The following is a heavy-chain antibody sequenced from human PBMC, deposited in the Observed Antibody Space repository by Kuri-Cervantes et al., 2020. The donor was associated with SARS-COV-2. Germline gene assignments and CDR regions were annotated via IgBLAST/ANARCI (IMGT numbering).Heavy chain of an antibody. CDR1: GFKFSRTD. D-gene: IGHD4/OR15-4a*01. Sequence: GGSLRLSCAASGFKFSRTDMHWVRQAPGKGLEWVAFISYDGNNKKCIASGKGRFTISRDNSQNKLYLQMRSPRPEDTAMYYCAKDGAGAHDFWGQGTLVTVSS. CDR2: ISYDGNNK. CDR3: AKDGAGAHDF. J-gene: IGHJ4*02. V-gene: IGHV3-30*18.